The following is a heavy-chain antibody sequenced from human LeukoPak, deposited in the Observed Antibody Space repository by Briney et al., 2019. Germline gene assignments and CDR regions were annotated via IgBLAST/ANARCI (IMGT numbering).Heavy chain of an antibody. V-gene: IGHV4-59*12. J-gene: IGHJ5*02. D-gene: IGHD1-26*01. CDR1: GGSINTYY. CDR3: ARDLRGATSWFDP. Sequence: SETLSLTCTVSGGSINTYYWNWIRQPPGKGLEWIGYIYYSGSTNYNPSLKSRVTISVDTSKNQFSLKLSSVSAADTAVYYCARDLRGATSWFDPWGQGTLVTVSS. CDR2: IYYSGST.